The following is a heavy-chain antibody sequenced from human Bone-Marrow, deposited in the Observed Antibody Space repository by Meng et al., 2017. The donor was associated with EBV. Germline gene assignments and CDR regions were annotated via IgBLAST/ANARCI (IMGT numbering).Heavy chain of an antibody. D-gene: IGHD1-26*01. Sequence: EVQLVESGGGLVQPGGSLSLSCTGSGFTFSNNWMHWVRQAPGKGLVWVSRIDGGGSSTSYADSVKGRFTISRDNAKNTLYLQMNSLRAEDTAVHYCAKGGWSSWFDPWGQGTLVTVSS. CDR3: AKGGWSSWFDP. V-gene: IGHV3-74*01. J-gene: IGHJ5*02. CDR1: GFTFSNNW. CDR2: IDGGGSST.